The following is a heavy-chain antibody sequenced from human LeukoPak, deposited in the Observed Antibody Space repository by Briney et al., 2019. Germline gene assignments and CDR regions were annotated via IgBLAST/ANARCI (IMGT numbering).Heavy chain of an antibody. CDR2: ISGSGGST. V-gene: IGHV3-23*01. CDR3: AKDLVYYDTTGSARGLFDP. D-gene: IGHD3-22*01. J-gene: IGHJ5*02. CDR1: GFMFRNYA. Sequence: GGSPRLSCAASGFMFRNYAMSWVRQAPGKGLEWVSAISGSGGSTYYADSVKGRFATSRDNSKNTVYLQMNSLRAEDTAVYYCAKDLVYYDTTGSARGLFDPWGQGTLVTVSS.